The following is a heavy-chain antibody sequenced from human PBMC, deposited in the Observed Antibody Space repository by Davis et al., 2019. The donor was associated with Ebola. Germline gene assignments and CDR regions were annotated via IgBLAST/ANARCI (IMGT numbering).Heavy chain of an antibody. J-gene: IGHJ5*02. V-gene: IGHV4-34*01. Sequence: MPSETLSLTCTVYGGSFTAYYWRWIRQPPGKGLEWIGEINHSGSTNYNLSLKSRVTISVDTSKNQFSLKVSSVTDADTAVYYCAGMRRAIGRNWIQPWGQGTLVSVSS. CDR3: AGMRRAIGRNWIQP. D-gene: IGHD1-26*01. CDR1: GGSFTAYY. CDR2: INHSGST.